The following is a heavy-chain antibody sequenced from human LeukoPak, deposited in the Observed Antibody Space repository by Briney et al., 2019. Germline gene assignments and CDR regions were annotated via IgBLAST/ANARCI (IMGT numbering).Heavy chain of an antibody. CDR2: IYPGDPDT. Sequence: GESLKISCKGSGYRFTSYWIGWVRQMPGKGLEWMGIIYPGDPDTRYSPSFQGQVTISADKSISTAYLQWSSLKASDTAWYYCAKDRTMSTSSSTAFEPWGQGTLVTVSS. CDR3: AKDRTMSTSSSTAFEP. V-gene: IGHV5-51*01. CDR1: GYRFTSYW. D-gene: IGHD2-2*01. J-gene: IGHJ5*02.